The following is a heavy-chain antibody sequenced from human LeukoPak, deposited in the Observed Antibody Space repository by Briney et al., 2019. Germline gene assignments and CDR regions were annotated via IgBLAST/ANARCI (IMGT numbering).Heavy chain of an antibody. J-gene: IGHJ3*02. CDR1: GGTFSSYA. V-gene: IGHV1-69*06. CDR3: ARSSKKYYYDSSGPNDAFDI. CDR2: IIPIFGTA. D-gene: IGHD3-22*01. Sequence: ASVKVSCKASGGTFSSYAISWVRQAPGQGLEWMGGIIPIFGTANYAQKFQGRVTITADKSTSTAYMELSSLRSEDTTVYYCARSSKKYYYDSSGPNDAFDIWGQGTMVTVSS.